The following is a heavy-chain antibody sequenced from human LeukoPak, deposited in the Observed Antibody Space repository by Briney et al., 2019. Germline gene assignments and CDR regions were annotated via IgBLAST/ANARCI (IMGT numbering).Heavy chain of an antibody. V-gene: IGHV3-11*04. D-gene: IGHD1-7*01. CDR1: GFTFSDYY. Sequence: GGYLRLSCAASGFTFSDYYMNWIRQAPGKGLEWVSFISSSGSTIYYADSVKGRFTISGDNAKNSLYLQMNSLRAEDTAVYYCARPITGTITEGFWGQGTMVTVSS. CDR3: ARPITGTITEGF. J-gene: IGHJ3*01. CDR2: ISSSGSTI.